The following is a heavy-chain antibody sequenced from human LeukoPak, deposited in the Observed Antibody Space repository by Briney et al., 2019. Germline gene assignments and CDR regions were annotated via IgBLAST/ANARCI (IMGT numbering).Heavy chain of an antibody. CDR1: GGSISSSSYY. J-gene: IGHJ4*02. CDR2: IYYSGST. D-gene: IGHD6-13*01. CDR3: ARGAAADC. Sequence: PSETLSLTCTVSGGSISSSSYYWGWIRQPPGKGLEWIGSIYYSGSTYYNPSLKSRVTISVDTSKNQFSLKLSSVTAADTAVYYCARGAAADCWGQGTLVTVSS. V-gene: IGHV4-39*07.